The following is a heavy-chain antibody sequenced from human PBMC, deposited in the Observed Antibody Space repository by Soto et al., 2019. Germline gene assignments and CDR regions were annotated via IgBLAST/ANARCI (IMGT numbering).Heavy chain of an antibody. D-gene: IGHD2-21*02. CDR1: GGTFSSYA. J-gene: IGHJ3*02. Sequence: QVQLVQSGAEVKKPGSSVKVSCKASGGTFSSYAISWVRQAPGQGLEWMGGIIPIFGTANYAQKFQGRVTSTADESTSTAYMELSSLRSEDTAVYYCARAGGIVVVTAGSDAFDIWGQGTMVTVSS. CDR3: ARAGGIVVVTAGSDAFDI. V-gene: IGHV1-69*01. CDR2: IIPIFGTA.